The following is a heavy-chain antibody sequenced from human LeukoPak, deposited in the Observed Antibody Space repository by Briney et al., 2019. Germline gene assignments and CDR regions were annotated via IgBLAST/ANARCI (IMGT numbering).Heavy chain of an antibody. CDR2: ISGSGGST. CDR1: GFTFSSYA. J-gene: IGHJ2*01. V-gene: IGHV3-23*01. D-gene: IGHD3-10*01. Sequence: GGSLRLSCAASGFTFSSYAMSWVRQAPGKGLEWVSAISGSGGSTYYADSVKGRFTISRDNSKNTLYLQMNSLRAEDTAVYYCAKDLSEELLWFGELSHWYFDLWGRGTLVTVSS. CDR3: AKDLSEELLWFGELSHWYFDL.